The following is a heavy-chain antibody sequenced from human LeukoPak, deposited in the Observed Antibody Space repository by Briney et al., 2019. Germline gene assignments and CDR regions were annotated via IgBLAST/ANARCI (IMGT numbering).Heavy chain of an antibody. CDR3: ARDWEQLAAGLDY. CDR1: GFTFSSYE. D-gene: IGHD6-6*01. V-gene: IGHV3-48*03. CDR2: ISSSGSTI. Sequence: PAGSLRLSCAASGFTFSSYEMNWVREAPEEGLEWVSYISSSGSTIYYVYSVKGRFTISRDNAKNSLYLQMNSLRAEDTAVYYCARDWEQLAAGLDYWGQGTLVSVSS. J-gene: IGHJ4*02.